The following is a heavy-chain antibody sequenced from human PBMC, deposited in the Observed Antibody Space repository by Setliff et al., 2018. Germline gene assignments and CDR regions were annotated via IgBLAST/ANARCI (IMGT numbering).Heavy chain of an antibody. CDR2: IIPIFGTA. CDR1: GGTFRNYG. D-gene: IGHD5-18*01. V-gene: IGHV1-69*05. Sequence: SVKVSCKASGGTFRNYGISWVRQAPGQGLDWTGGIIPIFGTANYAQKFQGRVTITTDDSTNTAYMELSSLRSEDTAVYFCAREGVDTRSSTDYRYYMDVWGKGATVTVSS. CDR3: AREGVDTRSSTDYRYYMDV. J-gene: IGHJ6*03.